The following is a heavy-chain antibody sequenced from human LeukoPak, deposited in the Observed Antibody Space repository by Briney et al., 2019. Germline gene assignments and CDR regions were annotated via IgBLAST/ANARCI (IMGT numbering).Heavy chain of an antibody. CDR2: VTPNSGGT. CDR3: ARATYYYGSGSYQGADY. D-gene: IGHD3-10*01. J-gene: IGHJ4*02. Sequence: ASVKVSCKASGYTFTGYYMHWVRQAPGQGLEWMGWVTPNSGGTNYAQRFQGRVTMTRDTSISTAYMELNRLRSDDTAVYYCARATYYYGSGSYQGADYWGQGTLVTVSS. CDR1: GYTFTGYY. V-gene: IGHV1-2*02.